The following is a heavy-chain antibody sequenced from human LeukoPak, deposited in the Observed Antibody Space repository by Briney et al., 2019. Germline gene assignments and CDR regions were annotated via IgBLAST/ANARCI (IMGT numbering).Heavy chain of an antibody. Sequence: PGGSLRLSCAASGFTFSSYAMSWVRQAPGKGLEWVADINQDGSDKHYVDSVKGRFTISRDNAESSLYLQVNSLRAEDTAVYYCVRDPRSFHFWGQGTLVTVSS. CDR2: INQDGSDK. CDR3: VRDPRSFHF. V-gene: IGHV3-7*01. CDR1: GFTFSSYA. J-gene: IGHJ1*01. D-gene: IGHD3-16*02.